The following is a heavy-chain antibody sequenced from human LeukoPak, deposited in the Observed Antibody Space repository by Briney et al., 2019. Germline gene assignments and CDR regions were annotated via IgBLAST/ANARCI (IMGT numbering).Heavy chain of an antibody. V-gene: IGHV1-46*01. Sequence: ASVHVSCKSSGYTFTSYFIHWLGQAPGQGLDWMGIINHSGGRANYEQTFQGRVTMTSDTSTSTVYMELSSLISDGAAVYYCARDFGVNLHYFAYWGQGTLVTVSS. D-gene: IGHD4-23*01. J-gene: IGHJ4*02. CDR3: ARDFGVNLHYFAY. CDR1: GYTFTSYF. CDR2: INHSGGRA.